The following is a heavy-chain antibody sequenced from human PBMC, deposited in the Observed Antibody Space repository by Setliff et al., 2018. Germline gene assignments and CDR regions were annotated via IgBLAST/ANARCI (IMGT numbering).Heavy chain of an antibody. J-gene: IGHJ4*02. CDR3: ARLQFYSSGWYRDDY. CDR1: GFTFSSYG. Sequence: GGSLRLSCAASGFTFSSYGMHWVRQAPGKGLEWVSFISSSSVYIKYADSVKGRFTISRDNAKNSLYLQMNSLRAEDTAVYYCARLQFYSSGWYRDDYWGQGTLVTVSS. CDR2: ISSSSVYI. D-gene: IGHD6-19*01. V-gene: IGHV3-21*01.